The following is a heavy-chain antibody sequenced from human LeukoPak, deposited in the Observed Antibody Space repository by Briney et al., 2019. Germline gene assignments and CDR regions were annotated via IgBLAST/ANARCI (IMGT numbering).Heavy chain of an antibody. CDR1: GYSISSGDY. J-gene: IGHJ4*02. V-gene: IGHV4-38-2*02. CDR3: ARGGVRAARPSRGYFDY. Sequence: SETLSLTCTVSGYSISSGDYWGWIRQPPGKGLEWIGSIYHSGRTYYNPSLKSRVTISVDTSKNQFSLKLSSVTAADTAVYYCARGGVRAARPSRGYFDYWGQGTLVTVSS. D-gene: IGHD6-6*01. CDR2: IYHSGRT.